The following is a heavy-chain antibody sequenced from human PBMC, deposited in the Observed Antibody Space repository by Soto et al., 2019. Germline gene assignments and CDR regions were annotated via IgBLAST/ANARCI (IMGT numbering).Heavy chain of an antibody. CDR2: INHSGST. J-gene: IGHJ4*02. D-gene: IGHD3-10*01. CDR1: GGSFSGYY. V-gene: IGHV4-34*01. CDR3: ARGLTPLNYYGSGSSFDY. Sequence: NLSLTCAVYGGSFSGYYWSWIRQPPGKGLEWIGEINHSGSTNYNPSLKSRVTISVDTSKNQFSLKLSSVTAADTAVYYCARGLTPLNYYGSGSSFDYRAQRTPVTGSS.